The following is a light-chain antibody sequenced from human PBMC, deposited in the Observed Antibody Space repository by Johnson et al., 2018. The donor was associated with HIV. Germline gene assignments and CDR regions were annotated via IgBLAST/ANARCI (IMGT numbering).Light chain of an antibody. Sequence: VLTQPPSVSAAPGQKVTISCSGSSSNIGNNYVSWYQQLPGTAPKLLIYDNNKRPSGIPDRFSASKSGSSATLGITGLQTGDEADYYCATWDSSLSAYVFGPETKVTIL. CDR2: DNN. CDR1: SSNIGNNY. CDR3: ATWDSSLSAYV. V-gene: IGLV1-51*01. J-gene: IGLJ1*01.